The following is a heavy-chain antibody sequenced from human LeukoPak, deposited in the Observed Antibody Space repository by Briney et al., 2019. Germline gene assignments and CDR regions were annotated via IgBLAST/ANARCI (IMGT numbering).Heavy chain of an antibody. CDR2: IYTCGST. V-gene: IGHV4-61*02. CDR1: GGSISSGSYY. D-gene: IGHD2-2*02. CDR3: ARGLGYCSSTSCYRYYYGMDV. Sequence: SQTLSLTCTVSGGSISSGSYYWSWIRQPAGKGLEWIWRIYTCGSTNYNPSLKSRVTISVDPSKNQFSLKLSSVTAADTAVYYCARGLGYCSSTSCYRYYYGMDVWVQGTTVTVSS. J-gene: IGHJ6*02.